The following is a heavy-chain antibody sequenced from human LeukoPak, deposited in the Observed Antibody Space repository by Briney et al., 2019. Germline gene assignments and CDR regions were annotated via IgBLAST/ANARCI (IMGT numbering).Heavy chain of an antibody. CDR2: IYSGGST. CDR3: AKDPGSGSMGDY. CDR1: GFTVSSNF. D-gene: IGHD6-19*01. J-gene: IGHJ4*02. V-gene: IGHV3-53*01. Sequence: PGGSLRLSCAASGFTVSSNFLSWVRQAPGKGLEWVSLIYSGGSTDYTDSVKGRFTISRDNAKNSLYLQMNSLRAEDTAVYYCAKDPGSGSMGDYWGQGTLVTVSS.